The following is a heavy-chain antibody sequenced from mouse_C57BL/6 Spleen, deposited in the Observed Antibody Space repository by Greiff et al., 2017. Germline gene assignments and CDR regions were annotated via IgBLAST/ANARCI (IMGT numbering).Heavy chain of an antibody. CDR2: IDPSDSYT. Sequence: QVQLQQPGAELVMPGASVKLSCKASGYTFTSYWMHWVKQRPGQGLEWIGEIDPSDSYTNYNQKFKGKATLTVDKSSSTSYMQLISLTSVDSAVYYCSRSNYSNLFAYWGQGTLVTVSA. J-gene: IGHJ3*01. CDR3: SRSNYSNLFAY. D-gene: IGHD2-5*01. CDR1: GYTFTSYW. V-gene: IGHV1-69*01.